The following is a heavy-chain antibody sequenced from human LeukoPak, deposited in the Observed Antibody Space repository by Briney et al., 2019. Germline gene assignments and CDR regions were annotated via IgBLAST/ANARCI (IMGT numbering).Heavy chain of an antibody. V-gene: IGHV4-34*01. D-gene: IGHD3-10*01. Sequence: PSETLSLTCAVYGGSFSGYYWSWIRQPPGKGLEWIGEINHSGSTNYNPSLKRRVTISVDTSKNQFSLKLRSVTAADTAVYYCARLWFGELVTDSWGQGTLVTVSS. CDR3: ARLWFGELVTDS. CDR2: INHSGST. J-gene: IGHJ4*02. CDR1: GGSFSGYY.